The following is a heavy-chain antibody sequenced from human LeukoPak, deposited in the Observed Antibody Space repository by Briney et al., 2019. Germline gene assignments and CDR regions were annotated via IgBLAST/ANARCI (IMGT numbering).Heavy chain of an antibody. CDR3: ARVDGSCSGGSCPSGNWFDP. V-gene: IGHV4-61*02. D-gene: IGHD2-15*01. CDR2: IYIFSGST. J-gene: IGHJ5*02. CDR1: GGSISSGRNY. Sequence: SETLSLTCTVSGGSISSGRNYWTWIRQPAGKGLEWIGRIYIFSGSTNYNPSLKSRVTLSVDTSKNQFSLKLTSVTAADTAVYYCARVDGSCSGGSCPSGNWFDPWGQGTLVTVSS.